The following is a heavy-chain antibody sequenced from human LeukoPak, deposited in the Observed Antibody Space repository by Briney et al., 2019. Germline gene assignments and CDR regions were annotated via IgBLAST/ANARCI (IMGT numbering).Heavy chain of an antibody. CDR1: GGSISSYY. Sequence: SETLSLTCTVSGGSISSYYWSWIRQPPGKGLEWIGYIYSSGSTNYNPSLKSRLTVSIDASKNQFSLKLSSVTAADTAVYFCARHRTGSYPVGFDPWGQGTLVTVSS. J-gene: IGHJ5*02. CDR3: ARHRTGSYPVGFDP. V-gene: IGHV4-59*08. CDR2: IYSSGST. D-gene: IGHD3-10*01.